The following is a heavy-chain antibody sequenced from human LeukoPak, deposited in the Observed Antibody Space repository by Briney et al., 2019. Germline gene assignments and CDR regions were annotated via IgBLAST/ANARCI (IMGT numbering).Heavy chain of an antibody. J-gene: IGHJ4*02. Sequence: PGGSLRLSCAASGFTFSSYAMSGVRQAPGKGLEWVSGISGSGGSTYYADSVKGRFTISRDNSKNTLYLQMNSLRAEDTALYYCAKGRRDGGFDDWGQGTLVTVSS. CDR3: AKGRRDGGFDD. D-gene: IGHD3-10*01. CDR2: ISGSGGST. V-gene: IGHV3-23*01. CDR1: GFTFSSYA.